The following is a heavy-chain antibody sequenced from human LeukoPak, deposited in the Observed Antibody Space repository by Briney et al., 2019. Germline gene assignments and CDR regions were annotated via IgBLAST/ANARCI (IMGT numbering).Heavy chain of an antibody. CDR1: GFTFSSYD. CDR3: AREGFCGGDCPGYFDL. D-gene: IGHD2-21*02. Sequence: QAGGSLRLSCAASGFTFSSYDMHWVRQTKGKGLEWVAAIDTAGGTYYPDSVRGRFTISRENAKSSFYLQVNSLRAEDTAVYYCAREGFCGGDCPGYFDLWGRGTLITVSS. CDR2: IDTAGGT. V-gene: IGHV3-13*04. J-gene: IGHJ2*01.